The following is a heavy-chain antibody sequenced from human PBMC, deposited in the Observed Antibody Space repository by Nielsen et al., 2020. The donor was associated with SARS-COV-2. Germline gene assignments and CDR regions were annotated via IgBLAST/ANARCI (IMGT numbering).Heavy chain of an antibody. Sequence: WIRQPPGKGLEWISVILGGGSTFYADSVKGRFTISRDNSENTLYLQMNSLRVEDTAMYYCARDRVDFGSGTYYYYYGMDVWGQGTTVTVSS. CDR2: ILGGGST. V-gene: IGHV3-66*01. D-gene: IGHD3-10*01. CDR3: ARDRVDFGSGTYYYYYGMDV. J-gene: IGHJ6*02.